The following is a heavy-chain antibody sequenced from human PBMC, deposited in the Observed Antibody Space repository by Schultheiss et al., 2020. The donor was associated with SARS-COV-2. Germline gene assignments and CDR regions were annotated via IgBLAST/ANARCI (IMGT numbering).Heavy chain of an antibody. CDR2: IKQDGSEK. CDR3: AGYSSSWGWLDP. D-gene: IGHD6-13*01. Sequence: GESLKISCAASGFTFSRYWMSWVRQAPGKGLEWVANIKQDGSEKYYVDSVKGRFTISRDNAKNSLYLQMNNLRAEDTAMYYCAGYSSSWGWLDPWGQGTLVTVSS. J-gene: IGHJ5*02. V-gene: IGHV3-7*03. CDR1: GFTFSRYW.